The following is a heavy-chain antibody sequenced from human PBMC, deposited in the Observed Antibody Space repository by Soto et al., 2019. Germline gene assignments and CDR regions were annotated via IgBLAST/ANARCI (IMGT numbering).Heavy chain of an antibody. J-gene: IGHJ2*01. D-gene: IGHD4-17*01. CDR2: IIPLFGTT. CDR1: GGTFISYA. Sequence: SVKVSCKASGGTFISYAFHWVRQAPGQGLEWMVGIIPLFGTTNYAQKFQGRVTITADESTSTAYMELSSLRSEDTAVYYCARVSSTGVEYGAYKHSQWFDLRGRGALVT. CDR3: ARVSSTGVEYGAYKHSQWFDL. V-gene: IGHV1-69*13.